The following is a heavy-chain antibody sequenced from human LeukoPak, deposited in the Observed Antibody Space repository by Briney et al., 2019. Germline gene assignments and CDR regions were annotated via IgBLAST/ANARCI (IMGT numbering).Heavy chain of an antibody. J-gene: IGHJ3*02. Sequence: GGSLRLSCAASGFTFSSYGMHWVRQAPGKGLEWVAVIWYDVSNKYYADSVKGRFTISRDNSKNTLYLQMNSLRAEDTAMYYCARDRYSSSWPHDAFDIWGQGTMVTVSS. CDR3: ARDRYSSSWPHDAFDI. CDR2: IWYDVSNK. V-gene: IGHV3-33*01. CDR1: GFTFSSYG. D-gene: IGHD6-13*01.